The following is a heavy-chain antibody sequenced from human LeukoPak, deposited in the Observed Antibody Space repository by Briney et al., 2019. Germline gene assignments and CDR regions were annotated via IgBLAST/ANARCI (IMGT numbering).Heavy chain of an antibody. D-gene: IGHD5-18*01. CDR3: AGGYSYGDYYYYYMDV. J-gene: IGHJ6*03. CDR2: INPNSGGT. Sequence: GASVKVSCKASGYTFTGYYMHWVRQAPGQGLEWMGWINPNSGGTNYAQKFQGRVTMTRDTSISTAYTELSRLRSDDTAVYYCAGGYSYGDYYYYYMDVWGKGTTVTVSS. CDR1: GYTFTGYY. V-gene: IGHV1-2*02.